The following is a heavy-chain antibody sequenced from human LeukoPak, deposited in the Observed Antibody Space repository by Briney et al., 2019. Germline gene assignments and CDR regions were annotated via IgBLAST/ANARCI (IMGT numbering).Heavy chain of an antibody. CDR1: GGSISGYY. CDR3: ARARSKWYHDY. D-gene: IGHD2-2*01. J-gene: IGHJ4*02. CDR2: VSYSGST. V-gene: IGHV4-59*01. Sequence: SETLSLTCTVSGGSISGYYWSWIRQPPGKGLEWDGYVSYSGSTNYNPSLKSRVTISVDTSREQFSLKLSSVTAADTAVYYCARARSKWYHDYWGQGTLVTVSS.